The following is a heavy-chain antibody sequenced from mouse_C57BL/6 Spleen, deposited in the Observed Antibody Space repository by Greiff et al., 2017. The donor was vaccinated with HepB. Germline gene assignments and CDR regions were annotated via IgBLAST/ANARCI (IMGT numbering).Heavy chain of an antibody. CDR1: GYAFSSSW. J-gene: IGHJ2*01. CDR3: ARRGTTVVESVDY. Sequence: VQLQQSGPELVKPGASVKISCKASGYAFSSSWMNWVKQRPGKGLEWIGRIYPGDGDTNYNGKFKGQATLTADKSSSTAYMQLSSLTSEDSAVYFCARRGTTVVESVDYWGQGTTLTVSS. D-gene: IGHD1-1*01. CDR2: IYPGDGDT. V-gene: IGHV1-82*01.